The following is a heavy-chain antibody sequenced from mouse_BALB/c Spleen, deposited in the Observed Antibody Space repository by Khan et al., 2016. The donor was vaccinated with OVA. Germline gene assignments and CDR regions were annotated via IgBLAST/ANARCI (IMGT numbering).Heavy chain of an antibody. CDR1: GYSITSDYA. J-gene: IGHJ2*01. V-gene: IGHV3-2*02. CDR2: ISYSGNT. Sequence: EVQLQESGPGLVKPSQSLSLTCTVTGYSITSDYAWNWIRQFPGNRLEWMGFISYSGNTNYNPSLKSRISVTRDTSKNHFFLQLNSVTTDDTATYYCARMYGGDFDYWGQGTTLTVSS. D-gene: IGHD1-1*02. CDR3: ARMYGGDFDY.